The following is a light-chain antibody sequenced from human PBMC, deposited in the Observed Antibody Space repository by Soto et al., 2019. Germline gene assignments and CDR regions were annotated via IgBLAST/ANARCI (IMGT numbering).Light chain of an antibody. CDR2: HVS. CDR1: SSDVGGYNY. V-gene: IGLV2-14*01. Sequence: QSALTQPASVSGSPGQSITISCTGTSSDVGGYNYVSWYQQYPGKAPKLMIYHVSNRPSGVSNRFSGSKSGNSASLTISGLQAEDEAYYYCSSYTSTSTYVFGTGTKVTVL. J-gene: IGLJ1*01. CDR3: SSYTSTSTYV.